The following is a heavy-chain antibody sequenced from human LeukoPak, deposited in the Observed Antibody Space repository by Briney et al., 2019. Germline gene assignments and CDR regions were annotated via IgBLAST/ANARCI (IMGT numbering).Heavy chain of an antibody. Sequence: GGSLRLSCAASGFTLSSSAMSWVRQAPGKGLEYVSAIATVATYYADSVKGRFTISRDNSKNTLYLQMNSLRAEDTAVYYCASRGPYYFDYWGQGTLVTVSS. J-gene: IGHJ4*02. CDR1: GFTLSSSA. CDR3: ASRGPYYFDY. V-gene: IGHV3-23*01. D-gene: IGHD3-10*01. CDR2: IATVAT.